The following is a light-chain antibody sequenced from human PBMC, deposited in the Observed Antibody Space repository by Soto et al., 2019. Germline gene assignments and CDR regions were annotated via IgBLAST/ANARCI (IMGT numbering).Light chain of an antibody. CDR2: DVS. CDR1: SSDVGGYNY. Sequence: QSALTQPRSVSGSPGQSVTISCTGTSSDVGGYNYVSWYQQHPGKAPKLMIYDVSKRPSGVPDRFSGSKSGNTASLTISGLQAEDEADYYCSSYTSSSILVFGGGTKVTVL. J-gene: IGLJ2*01. V-gene: IGLV2-11*01. CDR3: SSYTSSSILV.